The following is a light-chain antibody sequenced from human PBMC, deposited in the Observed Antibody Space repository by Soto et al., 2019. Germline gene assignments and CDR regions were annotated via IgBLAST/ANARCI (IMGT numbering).Light chain of an antibody. CDR2: HAS. CDR3: HQYNSYS. Sequence: DIQRTQSPSTLSASIGDTVTVACRASQGISNWLAWYQQKPGTAPKLLIYHASTLESGVPSRFSGSGSGTEFTLTISSMQPDDFATYYCHQYNSYSFGQGTKVDIK. CDR1: QGISNW. V-gene: IGKV1-5*01. J-gene: IGKJ1*01.